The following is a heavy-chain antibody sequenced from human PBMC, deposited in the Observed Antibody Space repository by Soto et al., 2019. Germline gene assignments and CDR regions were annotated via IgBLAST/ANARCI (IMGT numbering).Heavy chain of an antibody. Sequence: EVHLLESGGGLIQPGGSLRLSCAASGFTFSSHSMNWVRQAPGKGLEWISGISNNNVDTFYEESVKGRFTISRDNSKNPVSLQMNSLRADDPARYFCSKSPGYGASWGQGTLVIVSS. D-gene: IGHD1-26*01. CDR2: ISNNNVDT. CDR1: GFTFSSHS. J-gene: IGHJ5*02. CDR3: SKSPGYGAS. V-gene: IGHV3-23*01.